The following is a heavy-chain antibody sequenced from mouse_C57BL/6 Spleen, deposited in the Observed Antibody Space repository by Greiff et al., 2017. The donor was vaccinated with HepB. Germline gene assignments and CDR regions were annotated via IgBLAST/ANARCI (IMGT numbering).Heavy chain of an antibody. J-gene: IGHJ4*01. D-gene: IGHD1-1*01. V-gene: IGHV1-72*01. CDR1: GYTFTSYW. CDR3: ARSRAVVPPYYAMDY. CDR2: IDPNSGGT. Sequence: QVQLKQPGAELVKPGASVKLSCKASGYTFTSYWMHWVKQRPGRGLEWIGRIDPNSGGTKYNEKFKSKATLTVDKPSSTAYMQLSSLTSEDSAVYYCARSRAVVPPYYAMDYWGQGTSVTVSS.